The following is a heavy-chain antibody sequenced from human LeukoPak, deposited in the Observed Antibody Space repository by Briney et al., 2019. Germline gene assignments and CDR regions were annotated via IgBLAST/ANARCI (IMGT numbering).Heavy chain of an antibody. Sequence: GGSLRLSCAISGFTFAKFAMSWVRQAPGKGLEWVSTISGSGIVTYYADSVKGRFTISRDNSKNTLYLQMNSLRAEDTAVYYCANLGEYGDYPPTDYWGQGTLVTVSS. CDR1: GFTFAKFA. CDR2: ISGSGIVT. D-gene: IGHD4-17*01. V-gene: IGHV3-23*01. J-gene: IGHJ4*02. CDR3: ANLGEYGDYPPTDY.